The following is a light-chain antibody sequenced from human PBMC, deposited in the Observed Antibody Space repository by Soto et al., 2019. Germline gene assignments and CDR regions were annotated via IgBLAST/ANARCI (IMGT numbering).Light chain of an antibody. CDR1: QTISSW. Sequence: DIQMTQSPSTLSGSVGDRVTITCRASQTISSWLAWYQQKPGKAPKLLIYKASSSESGVPSRFSGSGSGTDFTLTISRLEPEDFAVYYCQQYGSSPPTFGQGTKGDIK. CDR2: KAS. V-gene: IGKV1-5*03. J-gene: IGKJ1*01. CDR3: QQYGSSPPT.